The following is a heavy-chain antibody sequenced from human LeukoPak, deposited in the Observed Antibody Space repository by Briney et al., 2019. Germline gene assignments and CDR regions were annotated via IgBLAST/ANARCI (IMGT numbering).Heavy chain of an antibody. CDR2: IYSGGST. J-gene: IGHJ3*02. CDR1: GFTVSSNY. D-gene: IGHD4-23*01. CDR3: ARDGGYGGNSEPDAFDI. V-gene: IGHV3-66*02. Sequence: GGSLRLSCAASGFTVSSNYMSWVRQAPGKGLEWASVIYSGGSTYYADSVKGRFTISRDNSKNTLYLQMNSLRAEDTAVYYCARDGGYGGNSEPDAFDIWGQGTMVTVSS.